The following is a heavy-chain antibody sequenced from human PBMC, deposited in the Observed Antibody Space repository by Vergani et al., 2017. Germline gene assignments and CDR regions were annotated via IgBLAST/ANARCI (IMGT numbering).Heavy chain of an antibody. CDR1: GFTFSSYW. Sequence: EVQLVESGGGLVQPGGSLRLSCAASGFTFSSYWMHWVRQAPGKGLVWVSRINSDGSSTSYADSVKGRFTISRDNAKNTLYLQINSLRAEDTAVYYCARDNPAGGYDSRTFDYWGQGTLVTVSS. V-gene: IGHV3-74*01. D-gene: IGHD3-22*01. CDR3: ARDNPAGGYDSRTFDY. J-gene: IGHJ4*02. CDR2: INSDGSST.